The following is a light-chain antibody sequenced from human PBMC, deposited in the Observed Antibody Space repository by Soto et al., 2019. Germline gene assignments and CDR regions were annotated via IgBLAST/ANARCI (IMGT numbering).Light chain of an antibody. CDR2: LAS. CDR3: MHALQPPT. Sequence: EIVISQSPRALVLISGEAAPIYNKSSHSLLHSDGYNYLAWYLQKPGHSPQLLIDLASSRASGVPDRFSGSGSGTDFTLKISRVAAEDVGVYYCMHALQPPTFAGRTKVDIK. V-gene: IGKV2-28*01. CDR1: HSLLHSDGYNY. J-gene: IGKJ4*01.